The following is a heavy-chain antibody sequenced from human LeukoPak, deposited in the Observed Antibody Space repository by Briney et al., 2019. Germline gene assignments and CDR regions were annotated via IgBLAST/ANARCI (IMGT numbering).Heavy chain of an antibody. CDR2: MKRDGSEI. V-gene: IGHV3-7*01. J-gene: IGHJ5*02. CDR3: AKARGSYSGWVDP. D-gene: IGHD1-26*01. Sequence: GGSLRLSCSASGFTFSTYWMSWVRQAPGKGLEWVANMKRDGSEIYYVDSVKGRFTISRDNAKNSLYLQMNSLRAEDTAVYYCAKARGSYSGWVDPWGQGTLVTVSS. CDR1: GFTFSTYW.